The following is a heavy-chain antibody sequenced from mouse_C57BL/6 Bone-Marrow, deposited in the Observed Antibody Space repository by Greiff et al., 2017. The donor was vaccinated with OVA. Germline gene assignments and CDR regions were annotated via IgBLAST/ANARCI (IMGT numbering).Heavy chain of an antibody. V-gene: IGHV14-4*01. J-gene: IGHJ4*01. CDR2: IDPENGDT. CDR1: GFNIKDDY. D-gene: IGHD2-5*01. CDR3: AYYSNPYYAMDY. Sequence: EVQRVESGAELVRPGASVKLSCTASGFNIKDDYMHWVKQRPEQGLEWIGWIDPENGDTEYASKFQGKATITADTSSNTAYLQLSSLTSEDTAVYYCAYYSNPYYAMDYWGQGTSVTVSS.